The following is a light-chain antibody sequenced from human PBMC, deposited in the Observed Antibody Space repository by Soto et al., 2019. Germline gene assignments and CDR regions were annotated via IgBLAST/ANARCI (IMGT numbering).Light chain of an antibody. CDR2: EVS. Sequence: QSALTQPASVSGSPGQSIAISCTGTNSDIGDYNYVSWYQQHPGKAPKLMIYEVSNRPSWVSDRFSGSKSGNTASLTISGLQAADEADYYCTSYTTSNTHVVFGGGTKLTVL. CDR1: NSDIGDYNY. J-gene: IGLJ2*01. V-gene: IGLV2-14*01. CDR3: TSYTTSNTHVV.